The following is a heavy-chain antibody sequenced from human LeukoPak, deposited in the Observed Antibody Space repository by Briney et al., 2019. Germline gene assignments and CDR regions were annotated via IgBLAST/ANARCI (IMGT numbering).Heavy chain of an antibody. Sequence: SETLFLTCTVSGGSISSYYWSWIRQPPGKGLEWIGYIYYSGSTNYNPSLKSRLTISVDASKNQFSLKLSSVTATDTAVYYRASLTTVTQGYFDSWGQGTLVTVS. D-gene: IGHD4-17*01. V-gene: IGHV4-59*08. J-gene: IGHJ4*02. CDR2: IYYSGST. CDR1: GGSISSYY. CDR3: ASLTTVTQGYFDS.